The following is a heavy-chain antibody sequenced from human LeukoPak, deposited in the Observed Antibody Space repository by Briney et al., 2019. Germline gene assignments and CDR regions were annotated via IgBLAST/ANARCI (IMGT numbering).Heavy chain of an antibody. V-gene: IGHV3-7*03. Sequence: GGSLRLSCAASRFTLSTYWMSWVRQAPGKGLEWVDHIKQDGSQEYYVDSVKGRFTISRDSAKNSLYLQMSNLRAEDTAVYFCARGGGLDVWGQGATVTVSS. CDR1: RFTLSTYW. CDR2: IKQDGSQE. D-gene: IGHD3-16*01. J-gene: IGHJ6*02. CDR3: ARGGGLDV.